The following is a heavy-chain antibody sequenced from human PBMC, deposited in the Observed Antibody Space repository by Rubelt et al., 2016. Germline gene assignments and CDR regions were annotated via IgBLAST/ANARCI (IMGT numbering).Heavy chain of an antibody. Sequence: QLQLQESGPGLVKPSETLSLTCTVSGGSTISNNYLWGWIRQPPGRGLEWIGHIDYNGGTYHNPSLQSRLTLSVDTSKKQIARKLSSVTAADTAVYYCARRPRGWNFDYWGQGTLVTVSS. J-gene: IGHJ4*02. CDR2: IDYNGGT. CDR3: ARRPRGWNFDY. D-gene: IGHD6-19*01. CDR1: GGSTISNNYL. V-gene: IGHV4-39*01.